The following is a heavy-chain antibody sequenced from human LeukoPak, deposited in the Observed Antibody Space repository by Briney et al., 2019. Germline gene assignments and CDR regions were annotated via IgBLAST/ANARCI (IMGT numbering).Heavy chain of an antibody. V-gene: IGHV3-30*04. D-gene: IGHD6-13*01. CDR1: GFTFSTYA. J-gene: IGHJ4*02. Sequence: GGSLRLSCAVSGFTFSTYAMNWVRQAPGKGLEWVAIISYDGSNEYYADSVKGRFTISRDNSKNTLYLQMKSLRAEDTAIYYCTRAPFPYSSGWYGVDWGQGTLVTVSS. CDR3: TRAPFPYSSGWYGVD. CDR2: ISYDGSNE.